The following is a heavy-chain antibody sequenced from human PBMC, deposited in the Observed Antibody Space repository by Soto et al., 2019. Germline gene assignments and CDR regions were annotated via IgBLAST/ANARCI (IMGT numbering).Heavy chain of an antibody. CDR2: SSSSGTNI. V-gene: IGHV3-11*01. J-gene: IGHJ4*02. CDR1: GFTFSDYD. Sequence: QVHLLEPGGGLVKPGGSLRVSCAASGFTFSDYDMSRIRQDPGKGREWVSHSSSSGTNIYYADSVKGRFAFSRKNFTNSLSRQMKSLRAEDTAMNYCASVRAPSDYWGKGTLVTFPS. D-gene: IGHD2-8*01. CDR3: ASVRAPSDY.